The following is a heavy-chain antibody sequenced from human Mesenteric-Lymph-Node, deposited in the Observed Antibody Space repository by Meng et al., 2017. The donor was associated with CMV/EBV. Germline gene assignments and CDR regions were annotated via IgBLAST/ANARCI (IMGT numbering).Heavy chain of an antibody. D-gene: IGHD3-10*01. CDR1: GGSISSSSYY. CDR3: ARPHYYGSGSSPWFDP. J-gene: IGHJ5*02. Sequence: QLQLQESGPGLVKPSETLSLTCTVSGGSISSSSYYWGWIRQPPGKGLEWIGSIYYSGSTYYNLSLKSRVTISVDTSKNQFSLKLSSVTAADTAVYYCARPHYYGSGSSPWFDPWGQGTLVTVSS. V-gene: IGHV4-39*01. CDR2: IYYSGST.